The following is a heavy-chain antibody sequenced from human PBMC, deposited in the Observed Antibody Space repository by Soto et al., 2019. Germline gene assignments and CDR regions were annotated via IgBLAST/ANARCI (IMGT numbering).Heavy chain of an antibody. V-gene: IGHV4-34*01. Sequence: QVQLQQWGAGLLKPSETLSLTCAVYGRSFSGYYWTWSRQPPAKGLERIGEINHSGSINYNPSLKSGVTISVDTSKNQFSLKLGSVTAADTAVYYWAGGWGSGVFDYWGQGTLVTVSS. CDR1: GRSFSGYY. D-gene: IGHD7-27*01. J-gene: IGHJ4*02. CDR2: INHSGSI. CDR3: AGGWGSGVFDY.